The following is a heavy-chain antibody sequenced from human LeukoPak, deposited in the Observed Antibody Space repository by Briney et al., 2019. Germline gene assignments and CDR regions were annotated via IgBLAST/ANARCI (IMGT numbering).Heavy chain of an antibody. CDR2: INPNSGGT. D-gene: IGHD2-2*02. V-gene: IGHV1-2*02. CDR3: AREVLGGGIVVVPAAIPDAFDI. J-gene: IGHJ3*02. CDR1: GYTFTGYY. Sequence: ASVKVSCKASGYTFTGYYMHWVRQAPGQGLEWMGWINPNSGGTNYAQKFQGRVTMTRDTSISTAYMELSRLRSDDTAVYYCAREVLGGGIVVVPAAIPDAFDIWGQGTMVTVSS.